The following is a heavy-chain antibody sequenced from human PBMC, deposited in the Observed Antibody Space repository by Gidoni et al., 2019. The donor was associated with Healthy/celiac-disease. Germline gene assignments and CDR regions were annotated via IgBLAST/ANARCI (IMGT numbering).Heavy chain of an antibody. CDR2: ISGNSGSI. CDR1: GSALDVYA. Sequence: EVHLVESGGGLLQPGRSLRLFSLASGSALDVYARHWVRQAPGKGLVWDIGISGNSGSIGYADSVKGRFNISRDNDKNSLYLHLNSLRAEDTALYYCAKDMERMDYSNHPLGYWGQGTMVTVSS. V-gene: IGHV3-9*01. D-gene: IGHD4-4*01. J-gene: IGHJ4*02. CDR3: AKDMERMDYSNHPLGY.